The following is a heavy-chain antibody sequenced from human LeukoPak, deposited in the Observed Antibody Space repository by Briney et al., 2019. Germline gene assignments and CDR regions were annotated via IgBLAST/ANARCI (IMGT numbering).Heavy chain of an antibody. CDR1: GYTFTSYG. D-gene: IGHD3-22*01. CDR3: AKDCDSSLYYYYYYMDV. Sequence: ASVKVSCKASGYTFTSYGISWVRQAPGQGLEWMGWISAYNGNTNYAQKLQGRVTMTTDTSTSTAYMELRSLRSDDTAVYYCAKDCDSSLYYYYYYMDVWGKGTTVTVSS. CDR2: ISAYNGNT. V-gene: IGHV1-18*01. J-gene: IGHJ6*03.